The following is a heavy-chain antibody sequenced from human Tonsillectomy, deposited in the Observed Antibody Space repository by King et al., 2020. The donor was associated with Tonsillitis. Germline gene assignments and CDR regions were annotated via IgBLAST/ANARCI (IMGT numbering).Heavy chain of an antibody. J-gene: IGHJ6*04. CDR2: ICYTGRT. V-gene: IGHV4-30-4*01. Sequence: QLQESGPGLVKPSETLSLTCNVSGGSISSGDYYWSWIRQPPGKGLEWIGDICYTGRTYYKPSLKSRVLISVDTSKNQFSLKLSFVTAADTAVYYCATGYYDILTCYSSLVDVWGKGTTVTVSS. CDR3: ATGYYDILTCYSSLVDV. CDR1: GGSISSGDYY. D-gene: IGHD3-9*01.